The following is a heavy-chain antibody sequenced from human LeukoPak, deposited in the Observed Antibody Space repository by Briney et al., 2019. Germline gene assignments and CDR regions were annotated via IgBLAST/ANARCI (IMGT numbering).Heavy chain of an antibody. CDR1: GGSFSGYY. V-gene: IGHV4-34*01. CDR3: ASCDDRFLDLHGMDV. CDR2: INHSGST. J-gene: IGHJ6*02. D-gene: IGHD3-3*01. Sequence: SETLSLTCAVYGGSFSGYYWSWIRQPPGKGLEWIGEINHSGSTNYNPSLKSRVTISVDTSKNQFSLKLSSVTAADTAVYYCASCDDRFLDLHGMDVWGQGTTVTVFS.